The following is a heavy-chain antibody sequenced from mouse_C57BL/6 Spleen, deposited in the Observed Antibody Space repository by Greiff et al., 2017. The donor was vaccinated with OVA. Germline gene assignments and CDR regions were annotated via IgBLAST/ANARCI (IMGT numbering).Heavy chain of an antibody. Sequence: VQLQQSGAELVMPGASVKLSCKASGYTFTSYWMHWVKQRPGQGLEWIGEIDPSDSYTNYNQKFKGKSTLTVDKSSSTAYMQLSSLTSEDSAVYYCATYYYGSSPWFAYWGQGTLVTVSA. CDR2: IDPSDSYT. J-gene: IGHJ3*01. D-gene: IGHD1-1*01. V-gene: IGHV1-69*01. CDR3: ATYYYGSSPWFAY. CDR1: GYTFTSYW.